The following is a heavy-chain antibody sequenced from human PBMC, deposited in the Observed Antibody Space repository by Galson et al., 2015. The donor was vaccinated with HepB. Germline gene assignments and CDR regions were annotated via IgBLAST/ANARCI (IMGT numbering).Heavy chain of an antibody. CDR3: TTGADSSSWYVGWERPPEDY. V-gene: IGHV3-15*01. CDR2: IKSKTDGGTT. CDR1: GFTFSNAW. Sequence: SLRLSCAASGFTFSNAWMSWVRQAPGKGLEWVGRIKSKTDGGTTDYAAPVKGRFTISRDDSKNTLYLQMNSLKTEDTAVYYCTTGADSSSWYVGWERPPEDYWGQGTLVTVSS. J-gene: IGHJ4*02. D-gene: IGHD6-13*01.